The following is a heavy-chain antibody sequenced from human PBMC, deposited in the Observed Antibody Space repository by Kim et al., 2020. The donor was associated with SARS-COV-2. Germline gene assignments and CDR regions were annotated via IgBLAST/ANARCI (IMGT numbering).Heavy chain of an antibody. J-gene: IGHJ4*02. CDR3: VRGFYRGPFDF. V-gene: IGHV3-20*04. Sequence: GGSLRLSCSASGFTFDDYGMSWVRKAPGQGLEWVSGIKRNGESTGYADSVKGRFTISRDNAKNSLYLQMDSLRADDTALYYCVRGFYRGPFDFWGQGSLVTVSS. D-gene: IGHD3-10*01. CDR2: IKRNGEST. CDR1: GFTFDDYG.